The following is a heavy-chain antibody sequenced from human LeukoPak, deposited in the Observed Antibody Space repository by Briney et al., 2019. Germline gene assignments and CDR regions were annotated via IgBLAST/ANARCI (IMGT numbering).Heavy chain of an antibody. CDR2: IYHSGST. Sequence: SETLSLTCTVSGYSISSGFYWGWIRQPPGKGLEWIGSIYHSGSTHYNSSLKSRVTISVDTSKNQLSLKLSSVTAADTAVYYCARGVGLTQGGTFDYWGQGTLVTVSS. J-gene: IGHJ4*02. V-gene: IGHV4-38-2*02. D-gene: IGHD1-26*01. CDR1: GYSISSGFY. CDR3: ARGVGLTQGGTFDY.